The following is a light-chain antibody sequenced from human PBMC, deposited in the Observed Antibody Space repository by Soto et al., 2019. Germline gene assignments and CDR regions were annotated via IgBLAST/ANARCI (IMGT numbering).Light chain of an antibody. CDR2: GAS. CDR1: QSVSSN. J-gene: IGKJ5*01. CDR3: QQYNNWPSIT. Sequence: LVLTQSPGTLSLSPGERATLSCSASQSVSSNLAWYQQKPGQAPRLLIYGASSRATGIPATFSGSGSGTEFTLTISSLQSEDFAVYYCQQYNNWPSITFGQGTRLEIK. V-gene: IGKV3-15*01.